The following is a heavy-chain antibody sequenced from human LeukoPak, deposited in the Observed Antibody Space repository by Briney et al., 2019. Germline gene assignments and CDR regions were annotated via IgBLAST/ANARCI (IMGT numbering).Heavy chain of an antibody. CDR1: GFTFTSYA. CDR3: AKVLNIYHYYGMDV. J-gene: IGHJ6*02. D-gene: IGHD2/OR15-2a*01. CDR2: ISGSGGST. V-gene: IGHV3-23*01. Sequence: GGSLRLSCAASGFTFTSYAMTWARQAPGKGLEWVSGISGSGGSTDYADSVRGRFTISRDNSKNTLFLQMNSLRAEDTAVYYCAKVLNIYHYYGMDVWGQGTTVTASS.